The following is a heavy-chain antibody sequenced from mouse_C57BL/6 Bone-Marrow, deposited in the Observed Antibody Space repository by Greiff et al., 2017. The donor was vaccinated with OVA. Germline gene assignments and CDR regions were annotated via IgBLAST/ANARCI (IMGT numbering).Heavy chain of an antibody. CDR1: GYTFTDYY. V-gene: IGHV1-19*01. CDR2: INPYNGGT. J-gene: IGHJ3*01. D-gene: IGHD1-1*01. CDR3: ARSPGSSYGFAY. Sequence: EVQLQQSGPVLVKPGASVKMSCKASGYTFTDYYMNWVKQSHGKSLEWIGVINPYNGGTSYNQKFKGKATLTVDKSSSTAYMELNSLTSEDSAVYYCARSPGSSYGFAYWGQGTLVTVSA.